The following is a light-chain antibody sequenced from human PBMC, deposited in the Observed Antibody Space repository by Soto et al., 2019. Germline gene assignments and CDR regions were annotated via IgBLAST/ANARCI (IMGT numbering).Light chain of an antibody. CDR2: SAS. J-gene: IGKJ4*01. Sequence: DIQMTQSPSSLSASVGDRVTITCRASHNHNIFLNWYQQKPGSSPSLLIYSASILQTGVPSRFRCSGSGADFTLTITILQPEDSATYYCQQTQRFPLTFGGGTKVEIK. CDR3: QQTQRFPLT. CDR1: HNHNIF. V-gene: IGKV1-39*01.